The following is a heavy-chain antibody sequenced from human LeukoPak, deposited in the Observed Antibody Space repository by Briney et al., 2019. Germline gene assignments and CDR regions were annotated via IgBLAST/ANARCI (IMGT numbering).Heavy chain of an antibody. CDR1: GGSISSYY. V-gene: IGHV4-59*01. Sequence: SETLSLTCTVSGGSISSYYWSWIRQPRGKGLEWIGYIYYSGSTNYNPSLKSRVTISVDTSKNQFSLKLSSVTAADTAVYYCAREKGIVAGLYYYYGMDVRGQGTTVTVSS. CDR2: IYYSGST. CDR3: AREKGIVAGLYYYYGMDV. J-gene: IGHJ6*02. D-gene: IGHD6-19*01.